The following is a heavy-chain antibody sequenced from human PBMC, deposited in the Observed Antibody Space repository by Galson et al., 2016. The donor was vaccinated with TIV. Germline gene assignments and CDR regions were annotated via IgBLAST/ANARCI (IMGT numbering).Heavy chain of an antibody. CDR3: ATVGNPAYFKF. V-gene: IGHV3-15*06. J-gene: IGHJ4*02. CDR2: IKSETDDGTT. D-gene: IGHD2/OR15-2a*01. CDR1: GFTLRNAW. Sequence: SLRLSCAVSGFTLRNAWMSWVRQAPGKGLEWVGRIKSETDDGTTNYAAPVKGRFTISRDDSENTLYLQLGSLNAEDTAVYYCATVGNPAYFKFWGQGTLVTVSS.